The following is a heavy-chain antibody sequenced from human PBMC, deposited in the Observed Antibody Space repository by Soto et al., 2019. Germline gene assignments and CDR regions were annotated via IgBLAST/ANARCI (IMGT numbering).Heavy chain of an antibody. Sequence: PSETLSLTCTVSGGSISSTGYCWSWIRQHPGKGLEWIGYIFYSGSTYYNPSLKSRVTISVDTSKNHFSLKLSSVTAADMAVYYCAGGQGLNDAFHFWGQGTMVTVSS. D-gene: IGHD3-16*01. CDR2: IFYSGST. V-gene: IGHV4-31*03. CDR1: GGSISSTGYC. J-gene: IGHJ3*01. CDR3: AGGQGLNDAFHF.